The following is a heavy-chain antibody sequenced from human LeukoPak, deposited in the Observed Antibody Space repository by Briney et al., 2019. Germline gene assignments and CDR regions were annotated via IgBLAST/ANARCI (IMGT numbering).Heavy chain of an antibody. CDR2: ISSSGSTI. D-gene: IGHD1-26*01. V-gene: IGHV3-48*04. CDR1: GFTFSSYG. J-gene: IGHJ4*02. Sequence: PGGSLRLSCAASGFTFSSYGMHWVRQAPGKGLEWVSYISSSGSTIYYAGSVKGRFTISRDNAKNSLYLQMNSLRAEDTAVYYCARDAPSGSYYTGTFDYWGQGTLVTVSS. CDR3: ARDAPSGSYYTGTFDY.